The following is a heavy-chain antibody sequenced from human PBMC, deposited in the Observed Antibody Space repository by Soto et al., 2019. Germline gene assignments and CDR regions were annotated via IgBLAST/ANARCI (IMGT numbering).Heavy chain of an antibody. CDR3: ARRGDSSWYDY. J-gene: IGHJ4*02. V-gene: IGHV4-39*01. CDR1: GGSISSSPYY. Sequence: SETLSLTCRVSGGSISSSPYYWDWIRQPPGKGLEWIGSIYYTGNTYYNPSLKSRVTIAADTSKNQFSLKLSSVAAADTAVYYCARRGDSSWYDYWGQGTLVTVSS. CDR2: IYYTGNT. D-gene: IGHD6-13*01.